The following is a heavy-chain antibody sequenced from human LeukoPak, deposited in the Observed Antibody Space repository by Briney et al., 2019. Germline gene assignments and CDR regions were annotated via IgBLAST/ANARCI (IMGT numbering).Heavy chain of an antibody. J-gene: IGHJ5*02. CDR2: TNPNSGGT. D-gene: IGHD6-13*01. CDR1: GYTFTGYY. CDR3: ASIIAAAGTDWFDP. V-gene: IGHV1-2*06. Sequence: ASVKVSCKASGYTFTGYYMHWVRQAPGQGLEWMGRTNPNSGGTNYAQKFQGRVTMTRDTSISTAYMELSRLRSDDTAVYYCASIIAAAGTDWFDPWGQGTLVTVSS.